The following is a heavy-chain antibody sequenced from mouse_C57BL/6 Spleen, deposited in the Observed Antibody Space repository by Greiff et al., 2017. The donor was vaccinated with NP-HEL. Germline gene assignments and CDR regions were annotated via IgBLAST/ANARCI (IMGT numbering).Heavy chain of an antibody. J-gene: IGHJ4*01. V-gene: IGHV1-81*01. Sequence: VMLVESGAELARPGASVKLSCKASGYTFTSYGISWVKQRTGQGLEWIGEIYPRSGNTYYNEKFKGKATLTADKSSSTAYMELRSLTSEDSAVYFCARNYGSSYTDYYAMDYWGQGTSVTVSS. D-gene: IGHD1-1*01. CDR3: ARNYGSSYTDYYAMDY. CDR2: IYPRSGNT. CDR1: GYTFTSYG.